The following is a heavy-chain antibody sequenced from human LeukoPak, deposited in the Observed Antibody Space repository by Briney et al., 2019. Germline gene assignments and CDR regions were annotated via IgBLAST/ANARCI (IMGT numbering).Heavy chain of an antibody. CDR1: GFTLSNYW. CDR2: IGPDGRTT. J-gene: IGHJ4*02. D-gene: IGHD4-17*01. Sequence: GGSLRLSCAASGFTLSNYWMHWVRQTPGKGLMWVSRIGPDGRTTTYADSVKGRFTISRDSAKNTLYVQMNSLRAEDAAVYYCARGVNGNYGKFDSWGQGTLVTVSS. V-gene: IGHV3-74*03. CDR3: ARGVNGNYGKFDS.